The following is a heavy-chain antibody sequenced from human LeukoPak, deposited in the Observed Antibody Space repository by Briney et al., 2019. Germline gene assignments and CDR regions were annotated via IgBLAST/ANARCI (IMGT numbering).Heavy chain of an antibody. CDR3: ARDPYSGSYVDYYYYYYMDV. CDR2: ITGGGDTT. CDR1: GFTFSTYG. D-gene: IGHD6-13*01. J-gene: IGHJ6*03. Sequence: GGSLRLSCAASGFTFSTYGMNWVRLAPGKGLEWVSGITGGGDTTFYADSVKGRFTISRDNAKNSLYLQIDSLRAEDTAVYYCARDPYSGSYVDYYYYYYMDVWGKGTTVTISS. V-gene: IGHV3-23*01.